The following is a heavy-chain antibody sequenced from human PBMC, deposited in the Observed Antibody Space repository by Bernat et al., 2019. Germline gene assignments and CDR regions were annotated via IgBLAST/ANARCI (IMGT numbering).Heavy chain of an antibody. CDR1: GFTFSSYW. D-gene: IGHD4-17*01. CDR3: ARTYYGDDFQY. J-gene: IGHJ1*01. Sequence: EVQLVESGGGLVQPGGSLRLSCAASGFTFSSYWMHWVRQPPGTGLVWVSRINSDGSSTSYADSVKGRFTISRDNAKNTLYLQMNSLRAEDTAVYYCARTYYGDDFQYWGQGTLVTVSS. CDR2: INSDGSST. V-gene: IGHV3-74*01.